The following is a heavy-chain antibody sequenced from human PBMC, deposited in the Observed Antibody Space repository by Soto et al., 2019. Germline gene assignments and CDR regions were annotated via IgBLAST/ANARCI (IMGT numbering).Heavy chain of an antibody. Sequence: GGSLRLSCAASGFTFSSYAMSWVRQAPGKGLEWVSAISGSGGSTYYADSVKGRFTISRDNSKNTLYLQMNSLRAEDTAVYYCAKHTTVEYSSSSSWFDPWGQGTLVTVSS. J-gene: IGHJ5*02. CDR2: ISGSGGST. CDR3: AKHTTVEYSSSSSWFDP. V-gene: IGHV3-23*01. D-gene: IGHD6-6*01. CDR1: GFTFSSYA.